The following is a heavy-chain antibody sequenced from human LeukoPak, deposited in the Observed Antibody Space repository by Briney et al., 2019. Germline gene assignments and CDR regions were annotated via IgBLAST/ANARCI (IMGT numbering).Heavy chain of an antibody. Sequence: PSETLSLTCTVSGGSISSYYWSWIRQPPGKGLEWIGYIYYSGSTNNNPSLKSRVTISVDTSKNQFSLKLSSVTAADTAVYYCARDFLISNAFDIWGQGTMVTVSS. J-gene: IGHJ3*02. CDR3: ARDFLISNAFDI. CDR2: IYYSGST. V-gene: IGHV4-59*01. D-gene: IGHD3-22*01. CDR1: GGSISSYY.